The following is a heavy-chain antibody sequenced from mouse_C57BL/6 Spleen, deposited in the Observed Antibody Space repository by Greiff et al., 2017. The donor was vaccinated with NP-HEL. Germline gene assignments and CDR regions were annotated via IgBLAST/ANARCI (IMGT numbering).Heavy chain of an antibody. CDR3: ARGGTYYSNYYAMDY. CDR2: INPGSGGT. CDR1: GYAFTNYL. V-gene: IGHV1-54*01. J-gene: IGHJ4*01. D-gene: IGHD2-5*01. Sequence: QVHVKQSGAELVRPGTSVKVSCKASGYAFTNYLIEWVKQRPGQGLEWIGVINPGSGGTNYNEKFKGKATLTADKSSSTAYMQLSSLTSEDSAVYFCARGGTYYSNYYAMDYWGQGTSVTVSS.